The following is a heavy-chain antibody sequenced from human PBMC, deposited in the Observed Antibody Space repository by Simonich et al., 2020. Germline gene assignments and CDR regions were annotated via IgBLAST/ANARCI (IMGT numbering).Heavy chain of an antibody. CDR1: GYSISSGYY. D-gene: IGHD6-13*01. CDR3: ARVGYSNYYYYGMDV. Sequence: QVQLQESGPGLVKPSETLSLTCAVSGYSISSGYYWCWIRQPPGKGLEWIGSIYHSGSTYYTPALKSRVTKSVDTSKNHFSLKLSSVTAADTAVYYCARVGYSNYYYYGMDVWGQGTTVTVSS. J-gene: IGHJ6*02. CDR2: IYHSGST. V-gene: IGHV4-38-2*01.